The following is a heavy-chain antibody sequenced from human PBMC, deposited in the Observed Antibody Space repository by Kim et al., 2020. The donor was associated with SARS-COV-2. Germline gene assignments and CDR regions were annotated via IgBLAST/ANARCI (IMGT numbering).Heavy chain of an antibody. V-gene: IGHV3-23*01. CDR1: GFTFSFYA. Sequence: GGSLRLSCAASGFTFSFYAMAWVRQAPGKGLEWVSLISGSGGRTYYADSVKGRFTISRDNSKNTLTLQMNSLSAEDTAIYYCATDRRRDTAEYFDHWGQGILFTVSS. CDR2: ISGSGGRT. CDR3: ATDRRRDTAEYFDH. J-gene: IGHJ1*01.